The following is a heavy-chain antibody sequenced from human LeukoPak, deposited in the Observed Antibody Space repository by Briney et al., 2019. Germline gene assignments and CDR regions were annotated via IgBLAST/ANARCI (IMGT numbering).Heavy chain of an antibody. Sequence: PGGSLRLSCAASGFTFSDFGIHWVRQAPGKGLEWVAFISNDGNNKYYADSVKGRFTISRDNSKNTLYLQMNSLRAEDTAVYYCAKDSGVDIVLRDWGQGTLVTVSS. V-gene: IGHV3-30*18. J-gene: IGHJ4*02. CDR2: ISNDGNNK. CDR3: AKDSGVDIVLRD. CDR1: GFTFSDFG. D-gene: IGHD2-8*01.